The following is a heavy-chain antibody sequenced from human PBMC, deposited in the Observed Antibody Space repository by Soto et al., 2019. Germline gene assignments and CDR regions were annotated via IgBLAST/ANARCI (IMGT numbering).Heavy chain of an antibody. V-gene: IGHV3-74*01. CDR2: IHFDGSTT. CDR3: ARDAYISGYYQFDY. Sequence: EVQLVESGGGLVQPGGSLRLSCAASGFTFSSYWMHWVRQVPGKGLVWVSRIHFDGSTTHYADSVKGRFTISRDNAKNTLSLQMNSLRAEDTAVYYCARDAYISGYYQFDYWGQGTLVTASS. D-gene: IGHD6-19*01. CDR1: GFTFSSYW. J-gene: IGHJ4*02.